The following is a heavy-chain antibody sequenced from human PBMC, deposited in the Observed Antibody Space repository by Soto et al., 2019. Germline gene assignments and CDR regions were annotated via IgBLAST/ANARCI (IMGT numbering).Heavy chain of an antibody. Sequence: TLSLTCAVSGDSISSTVWWTWVRQPPGKGLEWIGEVFHTGNTNYNPSLKSRVTMSVDKSTNEFSLKVTSVTAADTAIYYCARKAWVRFDYWGQGALVTVSS. V-gene: IGHV4-4*02. D-gene: IGHD7-27*01. CDR2: VFHTGNT. J-gene: IGHJ4*02. CDR3: ARKAWVRFDY. CDR1: GDSISSTVW.